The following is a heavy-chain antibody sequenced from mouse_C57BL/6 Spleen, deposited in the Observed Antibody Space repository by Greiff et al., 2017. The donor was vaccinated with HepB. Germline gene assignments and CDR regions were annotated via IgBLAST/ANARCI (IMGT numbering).Heavy chain of an antibody. J-gene: IGHJ3*01. V-gene: IGHV14-4*01. CDR1: GFNIKDDY. D-gene: IGHD2-5*01. CDR2: IDPENGDT. CDR3: TRDYSNFRFAY. Sequence: VQLQQSGAELVRPGASVKLSCTASGFNIKDDYMHWVKQRPEQGLEWIGWIDPENGDTEYASKFQGKATITADTSSNTAYLQLSSLTSEDTAVYYGTRDYSNFRFAYWGQGTLVTVSA.